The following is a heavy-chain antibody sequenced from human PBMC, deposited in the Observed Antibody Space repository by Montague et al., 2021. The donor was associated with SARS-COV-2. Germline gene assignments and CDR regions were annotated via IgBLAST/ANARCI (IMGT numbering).Heavy chain of an antibody. V-gene: IGHV3-23*01. CDR1: GFSFSAFG. CDR3: AKHMTTGLHAFHI. D-gene: IGHD4-11*01. CDR2: VSRSGDTT. Sequence: SLRLSCAASGFSFSAFGMTWVRQAPGKGLEWVSTVSRSGDTTYYADSVKGRFTVSRDNSKTTPDLQMNSLRAEDTAIYYCAKHMTTGLHAFHIWGQGTMVTVSS. J-gene: IGHJ3*02.